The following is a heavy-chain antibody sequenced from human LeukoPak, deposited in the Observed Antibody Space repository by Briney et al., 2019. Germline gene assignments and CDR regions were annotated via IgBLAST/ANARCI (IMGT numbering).Heavy chain of an antibody. D-gene: IGHD5-18*01. CDR2: ISYDGSNK. V-gene: IGHV3-30*18. CDR1: GFTFSSYG. J-gene: IGHJ6*02. Sequence: GRSLRLSCAASGFTFSSYGMHWVRQAPGKGLEWVAVISYDGSNKYYADSVKGRFTISRDNSKNTLYLQMNSLRAEDTAVYYCAKNVQLWFNYYYGMDVWGQGTTVTVSS. CDR3: AKNVQLWFNYYYGMDV.